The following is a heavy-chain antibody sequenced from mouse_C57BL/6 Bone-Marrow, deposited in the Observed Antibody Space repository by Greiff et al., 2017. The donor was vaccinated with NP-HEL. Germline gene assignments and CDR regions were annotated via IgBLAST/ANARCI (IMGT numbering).Heavy chain of an antibody. CDR2: ISSGGSYT. Sequence: EVKLMESGGDLVKPGGSLKLSCAASGFTFSSYGMSWVRQTPDKRLEWVATISSGGSYTYYPDSVKGRFTISRDNAKYTLYLQMRRLKSEDTAMYYCARRAYYYGSSYVGWYFDVWGTGTTVTVSS. V-gene: IGHV5-6*02. D-gene: IGHD1-1*01. CDR3: ARRAYYYGSSYVGWYFDV. J-gene: IGHJ1*03. CDR1: GFTFSSYG.